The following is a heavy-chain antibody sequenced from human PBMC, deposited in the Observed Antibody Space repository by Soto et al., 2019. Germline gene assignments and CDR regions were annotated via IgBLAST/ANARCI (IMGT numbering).Heavy chain of an antibody. Sequence: ESLKISCTGCGYIVTSYWISWGLQMCVKVLEWMGIIYPGHSDTRYSPSFQAKVTISADKSISTAYLQWSSLKASYIAMYYCARRYCTNGVCYRFYFDYWGQGTLVTVSS. J-gene: IGHJ4*01. CDR1: GYIVTSYW. CDR2: IYPGHSDT. D-gene: IGHD2-8*01. CDR3: ARRYCTNGVCYRFYFDY. V-gene: IGHV5-51*01.